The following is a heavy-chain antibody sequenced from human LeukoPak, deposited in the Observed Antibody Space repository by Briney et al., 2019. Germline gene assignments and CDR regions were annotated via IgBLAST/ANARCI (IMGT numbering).Heavy chain of an antibody. J-gene: IGHJ4*02. CDR2: IYYSGYT. Sequence: PSETLSLTCTFSGSSISTSYWSWIRQPPGKGLEWIAYIYYSGYTNYNPSLKSRVTISIDTSKNQFSLKLSSVTAADTAVYYCARARSDSGRFDSWGQGTLVTVS. CDR3: ARARSDSGRFDS. V-gene: IGHV4-59*01. D-gene: IGHD1-26*01. CDR1: GSSISTSY.